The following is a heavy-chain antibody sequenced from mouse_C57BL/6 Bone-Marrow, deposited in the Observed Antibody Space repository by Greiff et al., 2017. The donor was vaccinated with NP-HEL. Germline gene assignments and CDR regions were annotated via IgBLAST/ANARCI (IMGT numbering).Heavy chain of an antibody. D-gene: IGHD1-1*01. CDR1: GYTFTTYP. Sequence: VQLVESGAELVKPGASVKMSCKASGYTFTTYPIEWMKQNHGKSLEWIGNFHPYNDDTKYNEKFKGKATLTVEKSSSTVYLELSRLTSDDSAVYYCARGYYGSSGYFDVWGTGTTVTVSS. CDR3: ARGYYGSSGYFDV. CDR2: FHPYNDDT. V-gene: IGHV1-47*01. J-gene: IGHJ1*03.